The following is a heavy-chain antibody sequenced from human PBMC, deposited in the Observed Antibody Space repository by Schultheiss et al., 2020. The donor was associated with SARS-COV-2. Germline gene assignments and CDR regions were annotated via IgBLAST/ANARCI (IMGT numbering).Heavy chain of an antibody. Sequence: GGSLRLSCAASGFTFSSYAMSWVRQAPGKGLEWVSVIYSGGSTYYADSVKGRFTISRDNSKNTLYLQMNSLRAEDTAVYYCANGRTRIATTGPRFEYWGQGTLVTVSS. J-gene: IGHJ4*02. V-gene: IGHV3-23*03. CDR3: ANGRTRIATTGPRFEY. D-gene: IGHD6-13*01. CDR1: GFTFSSYA. CDR2: IYSGGST.